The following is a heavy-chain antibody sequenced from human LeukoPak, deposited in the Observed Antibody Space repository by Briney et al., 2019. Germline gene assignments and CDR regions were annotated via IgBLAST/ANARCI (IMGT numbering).Heavy chain of an antibody. CDR2: IYYSGSI. D-gene: IGHD3-9*01. CDR3: AGMKTYYDILTGYYRPSYYYYGMDV. CDR1: GGSISSYY. V-gene: IGHV4-59*01. J-gene: IGHJ6*02. Sequence: PSETLSLTCTVSGGSISSYYWSWIRRPPGKGLGGFEYIYYSGSINYNPSLKSRVTISVDTSKNQFSLKLSSVTAADTAVYYCAGMKTYYDILTGYYRPSYYYYGMDVWGQGTTVTVSS.